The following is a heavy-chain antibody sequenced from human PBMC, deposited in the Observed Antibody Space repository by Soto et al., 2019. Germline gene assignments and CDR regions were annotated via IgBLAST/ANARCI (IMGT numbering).Heavy chain of an antibody. V-gene: IGHV1-18*01. CDR2: ISAYNVNT. D-gene: IGHD5-18*01. CDR3: ARDLGRYGLFDY. J-gene: IGHJ4*02. CDR1: GYTFTSYG. Sequence: QVQLVQSGAEVKKPGASVKVSCKASGYTFTSYGISWVRQAPGQGREWMGWISAYNVNTNYAQKLQGRVTMTTDTCTNKAYTELRSLRSDDTAVYYCARDLGRYGLFDYWGQGTLVTVSS.